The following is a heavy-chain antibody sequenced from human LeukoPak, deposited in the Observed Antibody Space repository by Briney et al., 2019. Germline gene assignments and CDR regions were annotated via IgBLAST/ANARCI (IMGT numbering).Heavy chain of an antibody. J-gene: IGHJ4*02. D-gene: IGHD6-19*01. CDR3: ARVIAVAGTLSDY. CDR1: GGSIRSNSYY. CDR2: IYFSGNT. V-gene: IGHV4-39*01. Sequence: SETLSLTCTVSGGSIRSNSYYWGWIRQPPGKGLEWIGSIYFSGNTYYNPSLKSRVTISVDTSKNQFSLKLSSVAAADTAVYYCARVIAVAGTLSDYWGQGTLVTVSS.